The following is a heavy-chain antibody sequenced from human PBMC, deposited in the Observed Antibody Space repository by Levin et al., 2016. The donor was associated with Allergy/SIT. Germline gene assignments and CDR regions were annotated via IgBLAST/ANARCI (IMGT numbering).Heavy chain of an antibody. J-gene: IGHJ4*02. D-gene: IGHD3-9*01. Sequence: ASVKVSCKASGYTFTSYGISWVRQAPGQGLEWMGWISAYNGNTNYAQKLQGRVTMTTDTSTSTAYMELRSLRSDDTAVYYCARALHFYDILTGYLYWGQGTLVTVSS. CDR1: GYTFTSYG. V-gene: IGHV1-18*01. CDR2: ISAYNGNT. CDR3: ARALHFYDILTGYLY.